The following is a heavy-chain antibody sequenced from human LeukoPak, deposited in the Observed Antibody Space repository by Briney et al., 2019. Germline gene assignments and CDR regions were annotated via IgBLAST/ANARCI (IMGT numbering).Heavy chain of an antibody. V-gene: IGHV4-59*01. J-gene: IGHJ4*02. CDR2: IYYSGST. CDR1: GGSISSYY. CDR3: ARGNYYGYYFDY. Sequence: PSETLSLTCIVSGGSISSYYWNWIRQPPGKGLEWIGFIYYSGSTNDNPSLKSRVTISVDTSKNQFSLKLSSVTAADTAVYYCARGNYYGYYFDYWSQGTLVAVSS. D-gene: IGHD1-26*01.